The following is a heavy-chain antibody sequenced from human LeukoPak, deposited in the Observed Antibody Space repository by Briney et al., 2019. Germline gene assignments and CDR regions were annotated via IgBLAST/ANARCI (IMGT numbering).Heavy chain of an antibody. CDR1: GYTFTGYY. CDR2: INPNSGGT. J-gene: IGHJ4*02. Sequence: ASVKVSCKASGYTFTGYYMHLVRQAPGQGLGWVGWINPNSGGTNYAQKFQGRVTLPRDPSISTAYMELSRLQTDDTAVYYCTTVGNAYYYGSGTYDYWGQGTLGTVSS. V-gene: IGHV1-2*02. CDR3: TTVGNAYYYGSGTYDY. D-gene: IGHD3-10*01.